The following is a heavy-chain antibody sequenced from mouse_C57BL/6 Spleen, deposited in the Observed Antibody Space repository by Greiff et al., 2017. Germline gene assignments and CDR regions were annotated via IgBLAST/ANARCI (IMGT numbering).Heavy chain of an antibody. Sequence: EVQLQQSGPELVKPGASVKISCKASGYTFTDYYMNWVKQSHGKSLEWIGDLNPNNGGTSYNQKFKGKATLTVDQSTSTAYMELSILTSYDAAVYYCAWGGYYYGSYGYFDVWRTGTTVTVSS. V-gene: IGHV1-26*01. CDR1: GYTFTDYY. CDR3: AWGGYYYGSYGYFDV. D-gene: IGHD1-1*01. J-gene: IGHJ1*03. CDR2: LNPNNGGT.